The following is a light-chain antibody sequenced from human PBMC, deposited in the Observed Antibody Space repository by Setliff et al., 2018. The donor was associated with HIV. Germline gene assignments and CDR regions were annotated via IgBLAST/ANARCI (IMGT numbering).Light chain of an antibody. Sequence: DIQMTQSPSSLSASVGDRVTITCRASQNISSYLNWYQQKPGKAPNLLIYAASNLQSGVPSRFSGSGSGTDFTLTISDLHPGDCATYYCQQSFSTLSLTFGGGTKVDIK. J-gene: IGKJ4*01. CDR2: AAS. V-gene: IGKV1-39*01. CDR3: QQSFSTLSLT. CDR1: QNISSY.